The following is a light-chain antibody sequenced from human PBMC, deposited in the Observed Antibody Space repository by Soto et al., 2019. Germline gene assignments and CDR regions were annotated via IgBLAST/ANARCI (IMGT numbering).Light chain of an antibody. CDR3: HQFATSRT. J-gene: IGKJ1*01. CDR2: GAS. CDR1: ESVNNF. Sequence: IVLTQSPATLSLSPGERATLSCRASESVNNFLAWYQQKPGQAPRLLIYGASSRAAGVPDRFSGSWSGTDFTLTISSLEPEDFAVYFCHQFATSRTFGQGTKVDMK. V-gene: IGKV3-20*01.